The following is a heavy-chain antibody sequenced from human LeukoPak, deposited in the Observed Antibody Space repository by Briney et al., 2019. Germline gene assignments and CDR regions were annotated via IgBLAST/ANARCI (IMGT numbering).Heavy chain of an antibody. V-gene: IGHV3-30*04. Sequence: GGSLRLSCAASGFTFSSYAMHWVRQAPGKGLEWVAVISYDGSNKYYADSVKGRFTNSRDNSKNTLYLQMNSLRAEDTAVYYCARGLGTSSAGDYWGQGTLVTVSS. D-gene: IGHD6-19*01. J-gene: IGHJ4*02. CDR2: ISYDGSNK. CDR3: ARGLGTSSAGDY. CDR1: GFTFSSYA.